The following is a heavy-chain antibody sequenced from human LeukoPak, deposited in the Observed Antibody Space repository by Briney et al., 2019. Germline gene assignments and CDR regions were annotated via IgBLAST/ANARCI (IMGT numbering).Heavy chain of an antibody. J-gene: IGHJ4*02. D-gene: IGHD3-22*01. CDR2: ISPSGSYI. Sequence: GGSLRLSCAASGFTLSSYDMNWVRQAPGKGLEWVSSISPSGSYIYYADSVKGRFTISRDSSKNSLYLQMNSLRAEDTAVYYCARAANRLVYFDYWGQGTLVTVSS. CDR1: GFTLSSYD. CDR3: ARAANRLVYFDY. V-gene: IGHV3-21*01.